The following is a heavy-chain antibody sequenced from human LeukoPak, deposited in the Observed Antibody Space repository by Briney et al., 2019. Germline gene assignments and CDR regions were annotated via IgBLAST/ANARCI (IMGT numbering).Heavy chain of an antibody. CDR2: ISTFSDNT. V-gene: IGHV1-18*01. D-gene: IGHD3-3*02. J-gene: IGHJ3*02. CDR3: ARRGYVATFLADDALEI. Sequence: GASVKVSCKASGYTFTNYGISWVRQAPGQGLEWMGWISTFSDNTNYAQKLQGRVTMTIDTSTTTASMDLRSLRSDDTAVYYCARRGYVATFLADDALEIWGQGTMVTVSS. CDR1: GYTFTNYG.